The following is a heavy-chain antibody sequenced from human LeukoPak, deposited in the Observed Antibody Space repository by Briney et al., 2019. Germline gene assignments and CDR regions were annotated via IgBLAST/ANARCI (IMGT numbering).Heavy chain of an antibody. V-gene: IGHV1-46*01. J-gene: IGHJ3*02. Sequence: ASVKVSCKASGYTFTSYYMHWVRQAPGQGLEWMGIINPSGGSTSYAQKFQGRVTMTRDTSISTAYMELSRLRSDDTAVYYCARAGIWDYSDSSGYHNAAFDIWGQGTMVTVSS. CDR1: GYTFTSYY. CDR2: INPSGGST. CDR3: ARAGIWDYSDSSGYHNAAFDI. D-gene: IGHD3-22*01.